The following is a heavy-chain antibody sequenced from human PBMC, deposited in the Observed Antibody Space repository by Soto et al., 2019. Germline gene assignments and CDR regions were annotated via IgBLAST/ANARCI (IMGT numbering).Heavy chain of an antibody. CDR2: ITGSGSDT. J-gene: IGHJ4*02. D-gene: IGHD2-2*01. V-gene: IGHV3-23*01. CDR1: GFTFYNCA. CDR3: AKLGSSSWSPHYYFDY. Sequence: GGSLRLSCAASGFTFYNCAMGWVRQAPGKGLEWVSAITGSGSDTYYVDSVKGRFTISRDNSENTLYLQMNSLRAEDTAIYYCAKLGSSSWSPHYYFDYWGQGTLVTVSS.